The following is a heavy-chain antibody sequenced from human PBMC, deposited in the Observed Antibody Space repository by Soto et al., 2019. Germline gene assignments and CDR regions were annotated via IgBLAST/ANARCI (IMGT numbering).Heavy chain of an antibody. J-gene: IGHJ5*02. V-gene: IGHV3-53*01. CDR2: IYTAGTP. CDR1: ASSVRSKY. Sequence: GGSLRLSCAASASSVRSKYVNWVRRAPGKGLEWLSTIYTAGTPYYADSVRGRFTISRDNSRNTVFLQMNSLGAEDTAIYYCVRDVGPWGQGTLVTVSS. CDR3: VRDVGP.